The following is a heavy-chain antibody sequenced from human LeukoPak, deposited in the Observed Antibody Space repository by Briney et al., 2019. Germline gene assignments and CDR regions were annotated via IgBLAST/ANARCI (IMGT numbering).Heavy chain of an antibody. D-gene: IGHD3-3*01. V-gene: IGHV4-34*01. Sequence: SETLSLTCAVYGGSFSGYYWSWIRQPPGKGLEWIGEINHSGSTNYNPSLQSRVTISVDTSKNQFSLKLSSVTAADTAVYYCARGAYYDFWSGYYSTYYCYYGMDVWGQGTTVTVSS. CDR2: INHSGST. CDR1: GGSFSGYY. CDR3: ARGAYYDFWSGYYSTYYCYYGMDV. J-gene: IGHJ6*02.